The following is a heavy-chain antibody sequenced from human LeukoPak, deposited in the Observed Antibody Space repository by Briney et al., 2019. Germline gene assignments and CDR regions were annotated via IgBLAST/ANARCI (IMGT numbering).Heavy chain of an antibody. CDR2: INHSGST. CDR3: ARGVEMAGFDY. J-gene: IGHJ4*02. V-gene: IGHV4-34*01. D-gene: IGHD5-24*01. CDR1: VGSFSVYY. Sequence: SETLSLTCALYVGSFSVYYWSWVRQPPGRGLEWIGEINHSGSTNFNSSLKSRLTISVDTSRNQFSLKLSSVTAADTAVYYCARGVEMAGFDYWGQGNLVTVLS.